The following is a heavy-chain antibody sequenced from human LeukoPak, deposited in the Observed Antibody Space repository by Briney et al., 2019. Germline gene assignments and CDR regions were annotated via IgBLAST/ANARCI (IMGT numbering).Heavy chain of an antibody. CDR1: GGAISSSY. D-gene: IGHD3-10*01. CDR3: ARHPEWEREAGST. V-gene: IGHV4-59*08. Sequence: SETLSLTCTVSGGAISSSYWSWIRQPPGKGLEWIGYIYYSGRTNYNPSLKSRVTMSVDTSKNQFSLKLSSVTAADTAVYYCARHPEWEREAGSTWGQGTLVTVST. J-gene: IGHJ5*02. CDR2: IYYSGRT.